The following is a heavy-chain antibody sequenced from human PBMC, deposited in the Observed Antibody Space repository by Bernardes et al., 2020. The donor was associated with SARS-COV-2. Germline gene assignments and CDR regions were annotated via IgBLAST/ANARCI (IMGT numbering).Heavy chain of an antibody. D-gene: IGHD5-18*01. CDR1: GFTFSTYW. CDR2: ISSDGSST. V-gene: IGHV3-74*01. J-gene: IGHJ4*02. CDR3: ARDGASLVDTAMANTFDY. Sequence: GGSLRLSCAASGFTFSTYWMHWVRQAPGKGLVWVSRISSDGSSTTYADSVKGRFTISRDNAKNTLYLQMNSLRAEDTAVYYCARDGASLVDTAMANTFDYWGQGTLVTVSS.